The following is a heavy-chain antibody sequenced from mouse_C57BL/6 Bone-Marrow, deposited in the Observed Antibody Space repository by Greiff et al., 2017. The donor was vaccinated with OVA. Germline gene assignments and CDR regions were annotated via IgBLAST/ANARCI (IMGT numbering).Heavy chain of an antibody. CDR3: ARDTTPHYYAMDY. CDR2: ISDGGSYT. Sequence: EVQLVESGGGLVKPGGSLKLSCAASGFTFSSYAMSWVRQTPEKRLEWVATISDGGSYTYYPDNVKGRFTISRDNAKNNLYLQMSHLKSEDTAMYYYARDTTPHYYAMDYWGQGTSVTVSS. V-gene: IGHV5-4*01. D-gene: IGHD1-1*01. CDR1: GFTFSSYA. J-gene: IGHJ4*01.